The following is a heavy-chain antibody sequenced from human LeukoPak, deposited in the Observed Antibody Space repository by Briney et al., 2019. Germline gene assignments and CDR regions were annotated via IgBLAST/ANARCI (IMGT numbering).Heavy chain of an antibody. Sequence: EASVKVSCKASGGTFSSYAISWVRQAPGQGLEWMGGIIPIFGTANYAQKFQGRVTITADESTSTAYMELSSLRSEDTAVYYCARGYCSSTSCYTVDYWGQGTLVTVFS. CDR3: ARGYCSSTSCYTVDY. CDR1: GGTFSSYA. J-gene: IGHJ4*02. CDR2: IIPIFGTA. D-gene: IGHD2-2*02. V-gene: IGHV1-69*13.